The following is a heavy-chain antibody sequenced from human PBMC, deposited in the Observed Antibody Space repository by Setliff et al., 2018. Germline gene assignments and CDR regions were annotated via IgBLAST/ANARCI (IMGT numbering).Heavy chain of an antibody. J-gene: IGHJ6*03. D-gene: IGHD6-13*01. V-gene: IGHV1-18*01. CDR3: ARVAAAGPSILYMDV. CDR1: GYTFTSYG. CDR2: ISAYNGNT. Sequence: ASVKVSCKASGYTFTSYGSSWVRQAPGQGLEWMGWISAYNGNTNYAQKLQGRVTMTTDTSTSTAYIELRSLRSDDTAVYSCARVAAAGPSILYMDVWGKGTTVTVSS.